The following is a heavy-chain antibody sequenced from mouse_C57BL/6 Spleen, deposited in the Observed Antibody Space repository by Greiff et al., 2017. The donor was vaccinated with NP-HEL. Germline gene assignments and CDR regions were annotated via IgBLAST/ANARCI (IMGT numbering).Heavy chain of an antibody. CDR3: ARGPGSSYVWWYFDV. Sequence: EVKLMESEGGLVQPGSSMKLSCTASGFTFSDYYMAWVRQVPEKGLEWVANINYDGSSTYYLDSLKSRFIISRDNAKNILYLQMSSLKSEDTATYYCARGPGSSYVWWYFDVWGTGTTVTVSS. D-gene: IGHD1-1*01. V-gene: IGHV5-16*01. CDR2: INYDGSST. CDR1: GFTFSDYY. J-gene: IGHJ1*03.